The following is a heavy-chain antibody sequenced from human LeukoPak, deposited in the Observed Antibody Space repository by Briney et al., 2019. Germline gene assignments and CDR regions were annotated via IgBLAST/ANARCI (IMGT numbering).Heavy chain of an antibody. Sequence: PSETLSLTCTVSGDSMNEYYWSWVRQPPGKGLELIGYVFYTGRTNYRPSLKNRVTISLDTSKNQFSLKLRSVTAADTAVYYCAREAPISDSGSYYKSLGYWGQGTLVTVSS. CDR1: GDSMNEYY. V-gene: IGHV4-59*12. CDR3: AREAPISDSGSYYKSLGY. J-gene: IGHJ4*02. CDR2: VFYTGRT. D-gene: IGHD3-10*01.